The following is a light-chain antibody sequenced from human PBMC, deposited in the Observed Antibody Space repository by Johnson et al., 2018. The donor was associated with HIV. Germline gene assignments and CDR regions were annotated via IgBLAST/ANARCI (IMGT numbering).Light chain of an antibody. CDR3: GSWDSSLSVYV. Sequence: QSVLTQSPSVSAAPGQNVTISCSGSSSNIGNNYVSWYQQVPGTAPKVLIYEKNKRPSGIPDRFSASKSGTSATLGITGLQPGDEADYYCGSWDSSLSVYVFGTGTKVTVL. V-gene: IGLV1-51*02. CDR2: EKN. J-gene: IGLJ1*01. CDR1: SSNIGNNY.